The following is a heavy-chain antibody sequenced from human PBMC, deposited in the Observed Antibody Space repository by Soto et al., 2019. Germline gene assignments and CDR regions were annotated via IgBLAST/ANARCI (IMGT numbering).Heavy chain of an antibody. V-gene: IGHV2-5*02. J-gene: IGHJ6*02. CDR1: GLSLSTTGVG. CDR2: IYWDDDK. Sequence: SGPTLVNPTQTLTLTCTFSGLSLSTTGVGVGWIRQPPGKALEWLALIYWDDDKRYSPSLKSRLTITKDTSKNQVVLTMTNMDPVDTATYYCVQSRFGGDCLQSYSSHSYYGLDVWGQGTTVTVSS. CDR3: VQSRFGGDCLQSYSSHSYYGLDV. D-gene: IGHD2-21*02.